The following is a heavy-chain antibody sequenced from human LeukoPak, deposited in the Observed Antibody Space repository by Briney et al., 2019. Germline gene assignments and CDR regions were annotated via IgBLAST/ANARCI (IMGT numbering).Heavy chain of an antibody. CDR3: ARRDGAAAGTFYYYGMDV. J-gene: IGHJ6*02. D-gene: IGHD6-13*01. CDR2: IYPGDSDT. V-gene: IGHV5-51*01. CDR1: GYSFISYW. Sequence: GESLKISCKASGYSFISYWIGWVRQMPGKGLEWMGIIYPGDSDTRYSPSFQGQVTISADKSISTAYLQWSSLKASDTAMYYCARRDGAAAGTFYYYGMDVWGQGTTVTVSS.